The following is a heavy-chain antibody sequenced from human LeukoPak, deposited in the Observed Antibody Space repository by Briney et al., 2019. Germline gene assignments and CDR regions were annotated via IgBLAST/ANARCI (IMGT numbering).Heavy chain of an antibody. V-gene: IGHV4-59*01. Sequence: SETLSLTCAVYGGSFSGYYWSWIRQSPGKGLEWIGWSYHRGSTSYNPSLKSRVAISVDTSKNQFSLKLSSVTAADTAVYYCARDRELGYWGQGTLVIVSS. CDR2: SYHRGST. CDR3: ARDRELGY. D-gene: IGHD1-1*01. J-gene: IGHJ4*02. CDR1: GGSFSGYY.